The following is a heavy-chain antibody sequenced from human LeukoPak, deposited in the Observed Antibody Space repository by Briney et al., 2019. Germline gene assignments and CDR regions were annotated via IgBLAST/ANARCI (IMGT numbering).Heavy chain of an antibody. CDR2: ISAYNGNT. CDR3: ARVAYYYDSSGYYQN. D-gene: IGHD3-22*01. Sequence: GASVKVSCKASGYTFTSYGISWVRQAPGQGLEWMGWISAYNGNTNYAQKLQGRVTMTTDTSTSTAYMELRSLRSDDTAVYYCARVAYYYDSSGYYQNWGQGTLVTVSS. CDR1: GYTFTSYG. J-gene: IGHJ4*02. V-gene: IGHV1-18*01.